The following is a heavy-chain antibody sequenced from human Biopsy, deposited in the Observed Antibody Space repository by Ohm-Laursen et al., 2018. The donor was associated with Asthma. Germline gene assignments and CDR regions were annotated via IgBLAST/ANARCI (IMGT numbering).Heavy chain of an antibody. D-gene: IGHD2-21*01. V-gene: IGHV3-30*03. Sequence: SLRLSCAAPGFTFRNFGMHWVRQAPGKGLEWVALISSDVREWYADSVKGRFTISRDNSKDTLDLQMNSLRGDDTAVYYCVRWRSGYPDHYSDFWGLGTLVTVSS. CDR1: GFTFRNFG. CDR2: ISSDVRE. J-gene: IGHJ4*02. CDR3: VRWRSGYPDHYSDF.